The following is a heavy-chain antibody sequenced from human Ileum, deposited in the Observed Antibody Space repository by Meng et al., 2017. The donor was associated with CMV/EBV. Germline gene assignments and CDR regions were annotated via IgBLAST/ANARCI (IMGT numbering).Heavy chain of an antibody. V-gene: IGHV4-4*07. J-gene: IGHJ2*01. CDR2: IYSSVGA. D-gene: IGHD2-15*01. CDR1: GGSISSYS. CDR3: ARGDPDGYCAGGSCYRYWYFDV. Sequence: VRLQESGPGLVKPSETLSLTCTVSGGSISSYSWSWIRQPAGKGLEWIGRIYSSVGANYSPSLKSRATMSVDMSKNEVSLKLSAVTAADTAVYYCARGDPDGYCAGGSCYRYWYFDVWGRGTLVTVSS.